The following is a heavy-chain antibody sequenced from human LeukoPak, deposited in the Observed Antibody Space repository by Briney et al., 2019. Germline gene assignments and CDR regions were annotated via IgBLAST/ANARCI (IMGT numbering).Heavy chain of an antibody. J-gene: IGHJ2*01. CDR3: ARTRLTTGTQFDL. V-gene: IGHV4-28*01. Sequence: SETLSLTCAVSGYSLSNSNWWGWIRQPPGRALEWIGYIYYSGSTYYNPSLKSRVTMSVDTSKNKFSLKLNSVTAVDTALYYCARTRLTTGTQFDLWGRGTLVTVSS. D-gene: IGHD1-1*01. CDR2: IYYSGST. CDR1: GYSLSNSNW.